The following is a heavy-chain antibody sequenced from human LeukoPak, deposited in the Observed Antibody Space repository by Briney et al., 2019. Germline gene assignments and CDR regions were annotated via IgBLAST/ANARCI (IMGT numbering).Heavy chain of an antibody. V-gene: IGHV5-51*01. Sequence: KRGESLKISCKGSGYSFTSYWIGWVRQMPGKGLEWMGIIYPGDSDTRYSPSFQGQVTISADKSISTAYLQWSSLKASDTAMYYCARLVYIHGTSDSGHDAFDIWGQGTMVTVSS. D-gene: IGHD2-8*01. J-gene: IGHJ3*02. CDR1: GYSFTSYW. CDR2: IYPGDSDT. CDR3: ARLVYIHGTSDSGHDAFDI.